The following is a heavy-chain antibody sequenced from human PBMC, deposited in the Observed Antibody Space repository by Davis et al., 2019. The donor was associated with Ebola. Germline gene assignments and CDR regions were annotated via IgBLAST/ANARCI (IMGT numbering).Heavy chain of an antibody. J-gene: IGHJ4*02. V-gene: IGHV3-23*01. CDR3: AREGYYYGSGSYQYYFDY. CDR2: ISGSGGST. Sequence: GESLKISCAASGFTFSSYAMSWVRQAPGKGLEWVSAISGSGGSTYYADSVKGRFTISRDNAKNSLYLQMNSLRAEDTAVYYCAREGYYYGSGSYQYYFDYWGQGTLVTVSS. CDR1: GFTFSSYA. D-gene: IGHD3-10*01.